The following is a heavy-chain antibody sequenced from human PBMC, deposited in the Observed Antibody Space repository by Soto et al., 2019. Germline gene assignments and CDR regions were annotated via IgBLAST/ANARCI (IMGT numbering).Heavy chain of an antibody. CDR2: IFSNGRT. D-gene: IGHD3-10*01. CDR3: ARGGDNSPWYYSI. Sequence: SETLSLTCTVSGGSINNNYWSWIRQPPGRGLEWIGYIFSNGRTNYNPSLESRVTISVDTSKNQLPLKLRSVTAADTAVYYCARGGDNSPWYYSIWGQGTPVTVSS. CDR1: GGSINNNY. V-gene: IGHV4-59*01. J-gene: IGHJ4*02.